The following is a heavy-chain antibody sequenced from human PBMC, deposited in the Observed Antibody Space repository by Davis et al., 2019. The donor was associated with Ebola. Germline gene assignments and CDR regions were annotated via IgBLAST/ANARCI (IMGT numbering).Heavy chain of an antibody. CDR2: ISSNGLST. V-gene: IGHV3-64D*06. CDR3: VKDRFTVVVVHGGFDY. J-gene: IGHJ4*02. D-gene: IGHD2-15*01. Sequence: GGSLRLSCSASGFTFSSYAMHWVRQAPGKGLEYVSAISSNGLSTQYGDSVKGRITISRDNSKNTLYLQMRSLRVEDTAVYYCVKDRFTVVVVHGGFDYWGQGTLVTVSS. CDR1: GFTFSSYA.